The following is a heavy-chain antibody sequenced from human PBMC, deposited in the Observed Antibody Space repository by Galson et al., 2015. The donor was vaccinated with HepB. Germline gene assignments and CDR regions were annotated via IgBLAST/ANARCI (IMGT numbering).Heavy chain of an antibody. V-gene: IGHV3-21*01. D-gene: IGHD6-6*01. CDR3: ARDSYEYSSSIDAFDI. Sequence: SLRLSCAASGFTFSSYSMNWVRQAPGKGLEWVSSISSSNSYIYYADSVKGRFTISRDNAKNSLYLQMNSLRAEDTAVYYCARDSYEYSSSIDAFDIWGQGTMVTVSS. CDR1: GFTFSSYS. CDR2: ISSSNSYI. J-gene: IGHJ3*02.